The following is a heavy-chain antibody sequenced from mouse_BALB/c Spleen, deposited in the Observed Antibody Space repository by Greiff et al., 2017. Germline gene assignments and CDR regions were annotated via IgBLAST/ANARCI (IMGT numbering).Heavy chain of an antibody. V-gene: IGHV5-6-5*01. D-gene: IGHD2-14*01. Sequence: EVKLMESGGGLVKPGGSLKLSCAASGFTFSSYAMSWVRQTPEKRLEWVASISSGGSTYYPDSVKGRFTISRDNARNILYLQMSSLRSEDTAMYYCARGGYRYDEGYFDVWGAGTTVTVSS. CDR3: ARGGYRYDEGYFDV. CDR2: ISSGGST. J-gene: IGHJ1*01. CDR1: GFTFSSYA.